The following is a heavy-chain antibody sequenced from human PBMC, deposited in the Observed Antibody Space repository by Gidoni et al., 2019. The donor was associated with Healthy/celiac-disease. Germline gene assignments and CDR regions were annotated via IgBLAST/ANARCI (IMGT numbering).Heavy chain of an antibody. CDR1: GGSISSSSYY. D-gene: IGHD2-21*01. V-gene: IGHV4-39*01. Sequence: QLQLQESGPGLVQPSETLSLTCTVSGGSISSSSYYWGWIRQPPGKGLEWIGSIYYSGSTYYNPSLKSRVTISVDTSKNQFSLKLSSVTAADTAVYYCARHKKVWWFDPWGQGTLVTVSS. CDR2: IYYSGST. CDR3: ARHKKVWWFDP. J-gene: IGHJ5*02.